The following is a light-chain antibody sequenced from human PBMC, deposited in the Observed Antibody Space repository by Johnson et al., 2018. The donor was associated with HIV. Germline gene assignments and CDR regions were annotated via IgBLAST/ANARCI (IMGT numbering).Light chain of an antibody. V-gene: IGLV1-51*02. CDR2: ETN. Sequence: QSVLTQSPSVSAAPGQKVTISCSGSSSNLGNNYVSWYHQLPGTAPKLLIYETNKRPSGIPDRFSGSTSGPSSTLGITGLQPGDEADYYCGTWDNSLSTGGVFGTGTKVTVL. J-gene: IGLJ1*01. CDR1: SSNLGNNY. CDR3: GTWDNSLSTGGV.